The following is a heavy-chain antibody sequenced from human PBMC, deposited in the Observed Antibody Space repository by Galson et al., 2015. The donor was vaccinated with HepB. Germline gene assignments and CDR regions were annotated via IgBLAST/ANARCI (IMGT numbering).Heavy chain of an antibody. V-gene: IGHV5-51*03. CDR2: LYPGDSDT. D-gene: IGHD1-14*01. CDR1: GYSFTSYW. Sequence: HSGAEAAKPGESLKISCKGSGYSFTSYWVGWVRQMPGKSLEGMGILYPGDSDTRYSPSFQGQVTISADKSINTAYLQWSSLKASDTAIYYCARTVSERREFDYWGQGTLVTVSP. CDR3: ARTVSERREFDY. J-gene: IGHJ4*02.